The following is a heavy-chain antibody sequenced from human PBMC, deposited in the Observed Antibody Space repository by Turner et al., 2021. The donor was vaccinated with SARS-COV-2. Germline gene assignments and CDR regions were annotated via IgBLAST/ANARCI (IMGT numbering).Heavy chain of an antibody. V-gene: IGHV4-59*01. J-gene: IGHJ6*02. D-gene: IGHD3-10*01. CDR1: GGSISSYY. CDR3: ARVVPIGVYGSGSYDHGMDV. Sequence: QVQLQESGPGLVKPSETLSLTCTVSGGSISSYYWSWIRQPPGKGLEWIGYIYYSGSTNYNPSRKSRVTISVDTSKNQFSLKLSSVTAADTAVYYCARVVPIGVYGSGSYDHGMDVWGQGTTVTVSS. CDR2: IYYSGST.